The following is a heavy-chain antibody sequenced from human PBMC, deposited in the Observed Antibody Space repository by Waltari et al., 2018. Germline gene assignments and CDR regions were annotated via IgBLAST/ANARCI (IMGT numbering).Heavy chain of an antibody. J-gene: IGHJ2*01. Sequence: DVQLVESGGGLVQPGGSLRLSCAASGFTFPTYSMNWVRHAPGKGLECIAYISSSSDWIYSADSVKGRFTISRDNAKNSVYLQMNSLRADDTAVYYCAGIRRGYWFFDLWGRGTLVTVSS. CDR3: AGIRRGYWFFDL. CDR2: ISSSSDWI. V-gene: IGHV3-48*04. D-gene: IGHD3-10*01. CDR1: GFTFPTYS.